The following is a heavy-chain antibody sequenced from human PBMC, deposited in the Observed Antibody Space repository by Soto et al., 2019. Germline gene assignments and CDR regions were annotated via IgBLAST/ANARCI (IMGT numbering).Heavy chain of an antibody. Sequence: SETLSLTCTVSGGSISSYYWSWIRQPPGKGLEWIGYIYYSGSTNYNPSLKSRVTISVDTSKNQFSLKLSSVTAADTAVYYCASDFGDDYSNYNRFYPWGQVILVTVSS. CDR1: GGSISSYY. CDR2: IYYSGST. V-gene: IGHV4-59*01. J-gene: IGHJ5*02. CDR3: ASDFGDDYSNYNRFYP. D-gene: IGHD4-4*01.